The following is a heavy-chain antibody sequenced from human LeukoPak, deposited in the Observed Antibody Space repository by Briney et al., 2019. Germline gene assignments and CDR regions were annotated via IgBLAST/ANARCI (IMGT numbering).Heavy chain of an antibody. Sequence: GGSLRLSCAASGFTFSNAWMSWVRQAPGKGLEWVGRIKSKTDGGTTDYAAPVKGRFTISRDDSKNTLYLQMNSLKTEDTAVYYCTTLNGSGSFPKGILYYHYYMDVWGKGTTVTVSS. CDR3: TTLNGSGSFPKGILYYHYYMDV. J-gene: IGHJ6*03. D-gene: IGHD3-10*01. CDR2: IKSKTDGGTT. CDR1: GFTFSNAW. V-gene: IGHV3-15*01.